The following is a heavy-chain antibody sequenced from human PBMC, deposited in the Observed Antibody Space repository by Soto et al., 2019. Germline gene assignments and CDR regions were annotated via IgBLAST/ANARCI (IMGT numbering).Heavy chain of an antibody. CDR1: GFTVSNNH. J-gene: IGHJ4*02. D-gene: IGHD3-16*01. CDR2: VRGGGST. CDR3: AGRLTTAASLDY. V-gene: IGHV3-53*01. Sequence: VQLVESGGGLIQPGGSLRLSCAASGFTVSNNHMTWVRQAAGKGLELVSFVRGGGSTSYADSVKGRFTISRDNSKNTLYLQMDSLSAEDTAIYYCAGRLTTAASLDYWGRGTLVTVSS.